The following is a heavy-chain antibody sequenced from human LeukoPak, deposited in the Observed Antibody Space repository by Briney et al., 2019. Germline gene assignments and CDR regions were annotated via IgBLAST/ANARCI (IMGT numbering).Heavy chain of an antibody. CDR1: GGSLSGYY. CDR3: AKDQIWASIDI. CDR2: IYTSGST. V-gene: IGHV4-59*10. Sequence: SETLSLTCAVYGGSLSGYYWSWIRQPPGKGVEWIGRIYTSGSTNYNLPLKSRVTMSVDTSKHQSSLKLSSLTAAHTPRCYCAKDQIWASIDIWGQGTMVTVSS. J-gene: IGHJ3*02. D-gene: IGHD7-27*01.